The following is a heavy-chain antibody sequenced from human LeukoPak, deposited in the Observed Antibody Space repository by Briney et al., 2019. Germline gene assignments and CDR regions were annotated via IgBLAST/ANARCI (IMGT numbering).Heavy chain of an antibody. CDR2: INHSGST. CDR1: GGSFSDYY. D-gene: IGHD4-17*01. CDR3: ARGWYGDYKGCFDP. Sequence: PSETLSLTCGVYGGSFSDYYWSWIRQPPGKGLEWIGEINHSGSTNYNPSLKSRVSISVDTSKNQFSLELNSVTAADTAVYYCARGWYGDYKGCFDPWGQGTLVTVSS. J-gene: IGHJ5*02. V-gene: IGHV4-34*01.